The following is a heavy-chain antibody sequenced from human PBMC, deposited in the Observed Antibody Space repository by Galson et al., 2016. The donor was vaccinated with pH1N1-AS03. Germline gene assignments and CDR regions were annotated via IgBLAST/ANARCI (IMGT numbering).Heavy chain of an antibody. D-gene: IGHD5-18*01. V-gene: IGHV4-34*01. CDR1: GFTFSDYY. J-gene: IGHJ6*02. Sequence: LRLSCAASGFTFSDYYMDWFRQAPGKGLEWIGEVSHAGRTNYSPSLKSRVTISLDKSKNQFSLQLTSVTAADTAVYYCARDVLPYSLGLDVWGQGTTVTVSS. CDR2: VSHAGRT. CDR3: ARDVLPYSLGLDV.